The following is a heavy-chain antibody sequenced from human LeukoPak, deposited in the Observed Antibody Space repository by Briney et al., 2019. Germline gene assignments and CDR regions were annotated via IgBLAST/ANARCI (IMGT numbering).Heavy chain of an antibody. CDR1: GFTFSSYA. D-gene: IGHD6-19*01. J-gene: IGHJ4*02. Sequence: GGSLRLSCAASGFTFSSYALSWVRQAPGKGLEWVSAISGSGGSTYYADSVKGRFTISRDNSKNTLYLQMNSLRAEDTAVYYCAKVPGIAVAYFDYWGQGTLVTVSS. CDR3: AKVPGIAVAYFDY. CDR2: ISGSGGST. V-gene: IGHV3-23*01.